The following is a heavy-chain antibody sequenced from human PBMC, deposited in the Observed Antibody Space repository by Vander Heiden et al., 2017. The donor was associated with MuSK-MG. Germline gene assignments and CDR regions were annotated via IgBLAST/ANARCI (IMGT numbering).Heavy chain of an antibody. D-gene: IGHD6-25*01. CDR2: IFYSGST. CDR1: GGSISSSGSY. V-gene: IGHV4-39*01. J-gene: IGHJ6*02. CDR3: ARHGAGSVMDV. Sequence: QLQLLESGPRLVQPSDTLSLTCTVPGGSISSSGSYWGWIPQPPGTGLQWIGNIFYSGSTYYNPSLKSRVTISVDTTKKQFSLRLSSVTAADTAVYYCARHGAGSVMDVWGQGTTVTVS.